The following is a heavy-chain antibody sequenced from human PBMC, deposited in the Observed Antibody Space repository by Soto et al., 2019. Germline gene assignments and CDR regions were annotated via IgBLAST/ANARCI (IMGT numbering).Heavy chain of an antibody. CDR1: GFTFSSYA. CDR2: ISGSGGST. J-gene: IGHJ4*02. CDR3: ASRREGIAAAGTFY. Sequence: EVQLLESGGGLVQPGGSLRLSCAASGFTFSSYATSWVRQAPGKGLEWVSAISGSGGSTYYADSVKGRFTISRDNSKNTLYLQMNSLRAEDTAVYYCASRREGIAAAGTFYWGQGTLVTVSS. V-gene: IGHV3-23*01. D-gene: IGHD6-13*01.